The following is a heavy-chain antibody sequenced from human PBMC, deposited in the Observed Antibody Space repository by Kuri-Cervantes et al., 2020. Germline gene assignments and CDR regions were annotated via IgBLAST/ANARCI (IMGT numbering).Heavy chain of an antibody. V-gene: IGHV1-69*13. CDR2: IIPIFGTA. Sequence: SVKVSCKASGGTFSSYAISWVRQAPGQGLEWMGGIIPIFGTANYAQKFQGRVTITADESTSTAYMELSSLRSEDTAVYYCARDGQDCSGGSCYSPDDYWGQGTLVTVSS. D-gene: IGHD2-15*01. J-gene: IGHJ4*02. CDR1: GGTFSSYA. CDR3: ARDGQDCSGGSCYSPDDY.